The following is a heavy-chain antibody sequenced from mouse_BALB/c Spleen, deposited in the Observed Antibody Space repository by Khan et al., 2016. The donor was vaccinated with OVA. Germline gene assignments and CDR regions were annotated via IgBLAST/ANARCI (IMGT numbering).Heavy chain of an antibody. V-gene: IGHV2-6-1*01. D-gene: IGHD2-10*01. CDR1: GFSLTNYG. J-gene: IGHJ4*01. CDR2: IWSDGST. CDR3: ARQPYYHYYIMDY. Sequence: VQLQESGPGLVAPSQSLSITCTISGFSLTNYGVHWVRQPPGKGLEGLVVIWSDGSTTYNSPLNSRLSISKDNSKSQVFLKMNSLQADDTAMYYCARQPYYHYYIMDYWGQGTSVTVSS.